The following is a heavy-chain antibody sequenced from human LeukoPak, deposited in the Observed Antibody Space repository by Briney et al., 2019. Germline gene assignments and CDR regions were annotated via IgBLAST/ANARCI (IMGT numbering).Heavy chain of an antibody. V-gene: IGHV1-2*02. J-gene: IGHJ4*02. Sequence: GASVKVSCKASGYTFTGYYMHWVRQAPGQGLEWMGWINPNSGGTNYAQKFQGRVTMTRDTSISTAYMELSRLRSDDTAVYYCARGFIVVVTAASYDLDYWGQGTLVTVSS. CDR2: INPNSGGT. CDR1: GYTFTGYY. D-gene: IGHD2-21*02. CDR3: ARGFIVVVTAASYDLDY.